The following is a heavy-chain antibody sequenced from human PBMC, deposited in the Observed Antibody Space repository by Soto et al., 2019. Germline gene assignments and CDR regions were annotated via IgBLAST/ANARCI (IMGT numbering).Heavy chain of an antibody. CDR3: AKSFGSVAGTSGTIFDY. CDR2: ISWNSGSI. Sequence: PGGSLRLSCAASGFTFDDYAMHWVRQAPGKGLEWVSGISWNSGSIGYADSVKGRFTISRDNAKNSLYLQMNSLRAEDTALYYCAKSFGSVAGTSGTIFDYWGQGTLVTLSS. V-gene: IGHV3-9*01. D-gene: IGHD6-19*01. J-gene: IGHJ4*02. CDR1: GFTFDDYA.